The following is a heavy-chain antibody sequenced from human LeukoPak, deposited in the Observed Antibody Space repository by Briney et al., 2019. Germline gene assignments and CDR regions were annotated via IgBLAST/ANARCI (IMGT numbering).Heavy chain of an antibody. V-gene: IGHV3-66*01. CDR2: IYSGGST. Sequence: SGGSLRLSCAASGFTVSSNYMSWVRQAPGKGLEWVSIIYSGGSTYYADSVKGRFTISRDNSKNTLYLQMNSLRAEDTAVYYCARDSRDTAMSDWGQGTLVTVSS. CDR1: GFTVSSNY. D-gene: IGHD5-18*01. CDR3: ARDSRDTAMSD. J-gene: IGHJ4*02.